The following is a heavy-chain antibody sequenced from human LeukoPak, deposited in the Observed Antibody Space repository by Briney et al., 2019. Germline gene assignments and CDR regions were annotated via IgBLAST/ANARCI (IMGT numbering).Heavy chain of an antibody. V-gene: IGHV3-30*18. CDR2: ISYDGSNK. Sequence: PGGSLRLSCAASGFTFSSYGMHWVRQAPGKGLEWVAVISYDGSNKYYADSVKGRFTISRDNSKNTLYLQMNSLRAEDTAVYYCAKDLGNGGYYYYYGMDVWGQGTTVTVSS. CDR3: AKDLGNGGYYYYYGMDV. D-gene: IGHD2-8*01. J-gene: IGHJ6*02. CDR1: GFTFSSYG.